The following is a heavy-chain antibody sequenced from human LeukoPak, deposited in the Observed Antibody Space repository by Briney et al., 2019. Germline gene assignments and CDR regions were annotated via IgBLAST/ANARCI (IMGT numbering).Heavy chain of an antibody. J-gene: IGHJ4*02. Sequence: GASVKVSCKPSGYTFISYAINWVRQAPGQRLEWIGWVSAGNDNTQYSQKFQGRVTITRDTSASTVYMELNSLRFEDTAVYYCARDSSGWYEFDYWGQGTLVTVSS. CDR3: ARDSSGWYEFDY. V-gene: IGHV1-3*01. D-gene: IGHD6-19*01. CDR2: VSAGNDNT. CDR1: GYTFISYA.